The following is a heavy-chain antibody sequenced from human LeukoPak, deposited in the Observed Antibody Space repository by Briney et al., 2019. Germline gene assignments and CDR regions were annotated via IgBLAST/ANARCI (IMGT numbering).Heavy chain of an antibody. D-gene: IGHD3-10*01. CDR1: GYTFTSYY. CDR3: ARTYGELDY. J-gene: IGHJ4*02. CDR2: INPSGGST. Sequence: GASVKVSCKASGYTFTSYYMHWVRQAPGQGLEWMGIINPSGGSTSYAQKFQGRVTITADESTSTAYMELSSLRSEDTAVYYCARTYGELDYWGQGTLVTVSS. V-gene: IGHV1-46*01.